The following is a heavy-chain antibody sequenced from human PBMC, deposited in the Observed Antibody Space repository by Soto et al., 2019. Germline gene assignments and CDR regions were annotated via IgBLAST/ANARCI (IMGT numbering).Heavy chain of an antibody. CDR2: IRSKANSYLI. CDR3: DRGGEMGPNDY. V-gene: IGHV3-73*01. D-gene: IGHD1-26*01. CDR1: GFSFSDSA. Sequence: PGGSLRLSCAASGFSFSDSAMHWVRQASGKGLEWIARIRSKANSYLIAYDESVRGRFIISRDDSKNTAYLQMNDLNTEDTAIYYCDRGGEMGPNDYWGQGTPVTVSS. J-gene: IGHJ4*02.